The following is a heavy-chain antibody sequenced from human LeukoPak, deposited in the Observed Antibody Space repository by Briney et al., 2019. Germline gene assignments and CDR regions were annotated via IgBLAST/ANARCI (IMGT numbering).Heavy chain of an antibody. J-gene: IGHJ4*02. CDR3: ARPSGYSYGYFFY. D-gene: IGHD5-18*01. CDR2: INHSGST. CDR1: GGSLSGYY. Sequence: SETLSLTCAVYGGSLSGYYWSWIRQPPGKGLEWIGEINHSGSTNYNPSLKSRVTISVDTSKNQFSLKLSSVTAADTAVYYCARPSGYSYGYFFYWGQGTLVTVSS. V-gene: IGHV4-34*01.